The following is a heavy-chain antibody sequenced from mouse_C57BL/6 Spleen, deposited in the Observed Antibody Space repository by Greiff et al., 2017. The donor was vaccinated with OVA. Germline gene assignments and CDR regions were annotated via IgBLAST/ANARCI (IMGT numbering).Heavy chain of an antibody. CDR3: ARVVEEGYFDY. Sequence: QVQLQQSGAELVRPGASVKMSCKASGYTFTSYTMHWVKQRPGQGLEWIGYINPSSGYTTYNQKFKDKATLTADKSSSTAYMQLSSLTSEDSAVYYCARVVEEGYFDYWGQGTTLTVSS. CDR1: GYTFTSYT. CDR2: INPSSGYT. V-gene: IGHV1-4*01. D-gene: IGHD1-1*01. J-gene: IGHJ2*01.